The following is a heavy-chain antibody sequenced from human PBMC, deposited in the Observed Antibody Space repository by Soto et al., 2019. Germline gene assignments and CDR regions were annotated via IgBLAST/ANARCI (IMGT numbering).Heavy chain of an antibody. D-gene: IGHD2-21*01. CDR1: GYTFTSYY. J-gene: IGHJ3*02. Sequence: GASVKVSCKASGYTFTSYYMHWVRQAPGQGLEWMGIINPSGGSTSYAQKFQGRVTMTRDTSTSTVYMELSSLRSEDTAVYYCARMVDCGGDCDAFDIWGQGTMVTVSS. CDR3: ARMVDCGGDCDAFDI. V-gene: IGHV1-46*03. CDR2: INPSGGST.